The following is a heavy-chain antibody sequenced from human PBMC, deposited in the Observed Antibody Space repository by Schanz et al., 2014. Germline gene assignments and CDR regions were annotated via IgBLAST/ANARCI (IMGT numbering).Heavy chain of an antibody. D-gene: IGHD1-1*01. CDR3: ARGGRTTYNYYYGMDV. CDR2: IYYSGSP. V-gene: IGHV4-30-4*07. CDR1: GGSISSGGYS. J-gene: IGHJ6*02. Sequence: QVQLQESGPGLVKPSQTLSLTCAVSGGSISSGGYSWNWIRQPPGKGLEWIVYIYYSGSPYYNPSPKGRVTISGDTSKTQFSLKLSSVTAADTAVYYCARGGRTTYNYYYGMDVWGQGTTVTVSS.